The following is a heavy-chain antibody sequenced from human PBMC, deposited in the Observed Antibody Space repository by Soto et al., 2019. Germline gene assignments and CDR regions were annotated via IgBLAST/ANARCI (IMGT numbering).Heavy chain of an antibody. CDR3: ARGGTPIDS. V-gene: IGHV1-18*01. J-gene: IGHJ4*02. CDR2: ISAYNGNT. Sequence: QVQLVQSGAEVKKPGASVKVSCKTSGYTFTNFGLSWVRQAPGQGLEWMGWISAYNGNTNYAQNFQGRVTMTTDKTTSTAYMELSSLLSYVTSVYYCARGGTPIDSWGQGPLVTVSS. CDR1: GYTFTNFG. D-gene: IGHD2-15*01.